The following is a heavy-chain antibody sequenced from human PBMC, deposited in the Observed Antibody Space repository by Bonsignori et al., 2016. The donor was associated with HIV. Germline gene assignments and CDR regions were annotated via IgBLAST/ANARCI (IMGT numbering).Heavy chain of an antibody. CDR2: IIPFLDIT. Sequence: SVKVSCKAYGGTFSNYAINWVRQVPGQGLEWMGAIIPFLDITKYAQKFQDRVTITADASTRTSYMEFTSLTSDDTGVYYCAREDEDNFKSDFDHWGQGTLVTVSS. CDR1: GGTFSNYA. V-gene: IGHV1-69*10. CDR3: AREDEDNFKSDFDH. D-gene: IGHD5-24*01. J-gene: IGHJ4*02.